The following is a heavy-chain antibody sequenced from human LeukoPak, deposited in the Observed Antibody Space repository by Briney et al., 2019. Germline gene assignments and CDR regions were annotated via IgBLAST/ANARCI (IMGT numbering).Heavy chain of an antibody. Sequence: SVKVSCKASGGTFSSYAISWVRQAPGQGLEWMGGIIPIFGTANYAQKFQGRVTITADESTSTAYMELSSLRSEDTAVYYCARDRSNYLGGYYYYGMDVWGQGTTVTVSS. CDR1: GGTFSSYA. D-gene: IGHD4-11*01. CDR3: ARDRSNYLGGYYYYGMDV. CDR2: IIPIFGTA. J-gene: IGHJ6*02. V-gene: IGHV1-69*13.